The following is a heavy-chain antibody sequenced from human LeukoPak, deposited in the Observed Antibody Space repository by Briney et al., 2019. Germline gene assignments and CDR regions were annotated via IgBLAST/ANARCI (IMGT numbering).Heavy chain of an antibody. Sequence: SGGSLTLSCAASGFTFSSYAMSWVRQATGKGLEWVSAISGSGGSTYYADSVKGRFTISRDNSKNTLYLQINSLRAEDTAVYYCAKDRITMVRGVILYDYWGQGTLVTVSS. CDR3: AKDRITMVRGVILYDY. D-gene: IGHD3-10*01. CDR2: ISGSGGST. CDR1: GFTFSSYA. J-gene: IGHJ4*02. V-gene: IGHV3-23*01.